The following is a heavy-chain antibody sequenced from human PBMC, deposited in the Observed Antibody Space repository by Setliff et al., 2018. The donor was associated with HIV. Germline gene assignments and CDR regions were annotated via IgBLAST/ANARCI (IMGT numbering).Heavy chain of an antibody. CDR2: VSHTGST. D-gene: IGHD1-26*01. CDR3: AREGTYSGTYWVRRVASFDI. CDR1: GGSLSGYY. J-gene: IGHJ3*02. V-gene: IGHV4-34*01. Sequence: KLPETLSLTCAVYGGSLSGYYWRWIRQPPGRGLEWIGDVSHTGSTNYNPSLKSRITISADTPKNQFSLKLSSVTAADTAVYYCAREGTYSGTYWVRRVASFDIWGQGTMVTVSS.